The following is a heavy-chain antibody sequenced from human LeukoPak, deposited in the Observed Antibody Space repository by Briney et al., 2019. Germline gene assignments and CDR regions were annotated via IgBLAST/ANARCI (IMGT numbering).Heavy chain of an antibody. V-gene: IGHV3-11*04. J-gene: IGHJ5*02. D-gene: IGHD3-3*01. CDR2: ISISGYST. CDR3: ARRYDFWSGYYGWFDP. Sequence: GGPLRLSCAASGFTFNNYYMSWIRRAPGKGLEWISYISISGYSTYYADSVKGRFTISRDNAKNSLYLKMNNLRPEDTAFYYCARRYDFWSGYYGWFDPWGQGTLVTVSS. CDR1: GFTFNNYY.